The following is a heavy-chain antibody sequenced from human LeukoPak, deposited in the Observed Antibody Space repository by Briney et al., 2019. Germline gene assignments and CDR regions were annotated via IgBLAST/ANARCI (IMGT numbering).Heavy chain of an antibody. CDR2: MNPNSGNT. V-gene: IGHV1-8*01. CDR3: ARDLSVGATYYYYYGMDV. Sequence: ASVKVSCKASGYTFTSYDINWVRQATGQGLEWMGWMNPNSGNTGYAQKFQGRVTMTRNTSISTAYMELSSLRAEDTAVYYCARDLSVGATYYYYYGMDVWGQGTTVTVSS. CDR1: GYTFTSYD. J-gene: IGHJ6*02. D-gene: IGHD1-26*01.